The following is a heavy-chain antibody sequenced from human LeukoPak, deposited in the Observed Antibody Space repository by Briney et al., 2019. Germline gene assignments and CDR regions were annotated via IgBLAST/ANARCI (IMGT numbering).Heavy chain of an antibody. J-gene: IGHJ4*02. Sequence: SETLSLTCTVAGGSISSSSYYWGWIRHPPGKGLAWIGSIYYSGSIIYNPSLKSRVSISVDTSKNQFSLKLRSVTAADTAVYYCARVEMYYYDSSGYSFDYWGQGTLVTVSS. V-gene: IGHV4-39*07. CDR3: ARVEMYYYDSSGYSFDY. CDR1: GGSISSSSYY. D-gene: IGHD3-22*01. CDR2: IYYSGSI.